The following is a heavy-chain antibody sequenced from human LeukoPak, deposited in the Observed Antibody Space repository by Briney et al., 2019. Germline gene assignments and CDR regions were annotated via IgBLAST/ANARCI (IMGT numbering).Heavy chain of an antibody. CDR1: GFTFSSYG. V-gene: IGHV3-30*18. CDR3: AKESAEVAVAGTDYYYYGMDV. D-gene: IGHD6-19*01. J-gene: IGHJ6*02. Sequence: GRSLRLSCAASGFTFSSYGMHWVRQAPGKRLEWVAVISYDGSNKYYADSVKGRFTISRDNSKNTLYLQMNSLRAEDTAVYYCAKESAEVAVAGTDYYYYGMDVWGQGTTVTVSS. CDR2: ISYDGSNK.